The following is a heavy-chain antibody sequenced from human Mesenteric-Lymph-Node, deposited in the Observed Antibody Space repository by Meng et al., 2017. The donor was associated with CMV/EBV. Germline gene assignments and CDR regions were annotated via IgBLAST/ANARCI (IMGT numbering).Heavy chain of an antibody. J-gene: IGHJ6*02. CDR2: INHSGST. Sequence: SETLSLTCAVYGGSFSGYYWSWIRQPPGKGLEWIGEINHSGSTNYNPSLKSRVTISVDTSKNQFSLKLSSVTAADTAVYHCARGRFAPLKYSSSFYYYYGMDVWGQGTTVTVSS. CDR3: ARGRFAPLKYSSSFYYYYGMDV. V-gene: IGHV4-34*01. D-gene: IGHD6-13*01. CDR1: GGSFSGYY.